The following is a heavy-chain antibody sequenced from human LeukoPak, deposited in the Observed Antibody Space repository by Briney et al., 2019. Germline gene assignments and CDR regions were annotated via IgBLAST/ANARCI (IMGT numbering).Heavy chain of an antibody. D-gene: IGHD2-2*01. Sequence: ASLKLCCTAAGYTFTCYYMHRVRHAPGQGLEWMGCFNPNSGGTNYAQKFQGRVTMTRDTSISTAYMELSRRRADDTAVYCSARDQYGCSSISCYLAIGYWGQGSLVTASS. CDR1: GYTFTCYY. V-gene: IGHV1-2*02. CDR2: FNPNSGGT. CDR3: ARDQYGCSSISCYLAIGY. J-gene: IGHJ4*02.